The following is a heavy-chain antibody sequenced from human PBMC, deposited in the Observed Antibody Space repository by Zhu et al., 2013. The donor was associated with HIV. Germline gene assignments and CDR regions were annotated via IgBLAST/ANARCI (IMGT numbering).Heavy chain of an antibody. CDR2: INPNSGGT. CDR1: GGTFSSYA. J-gene: IGHJ3*02. D-gene: IGHD1-26*01. V-gene: IGHV1-2*02. Sequence: QVQLVQSGAEVKKPGSSVKVSCKASGGTFSSYAISWVRQAPGQGLEWMGWINPNSGGTNYAQQFQGRVTMTRDTSIRTAYMDLSRLRSDDTAVYFCARDGGAYSFDIWGQGTMVTVSS. CDR3: ARDGGAYSFDI.